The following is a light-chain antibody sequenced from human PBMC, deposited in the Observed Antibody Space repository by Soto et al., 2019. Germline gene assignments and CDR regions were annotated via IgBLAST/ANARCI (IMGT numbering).Light chain of an antibody. CDR3: QHYGSSPPIT. CDR2: GTS. Sequence: EIVLTQSPGTLSLSPGERATLSCRAFQSVPRSYLAWYQHKPGQAPRLLIYGTSSRATGIPDRFSGSGSGTDFSLTISRLEPEDFAVYYCQHYGSSPPITFGQGTRLEIK. J-gene: IGKJ5*01. CDR1: QSVPRSY. V-gene: IGKV3-20*01.